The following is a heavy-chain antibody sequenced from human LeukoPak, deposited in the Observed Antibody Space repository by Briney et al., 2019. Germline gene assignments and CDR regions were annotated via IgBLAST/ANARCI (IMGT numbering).Heavy chain of an antibody. Sequence: ASVKVSCKVSGYTLTELSMHWLRQPPGKGLEWMGVFYPEYGETIYAQKFQGRVTMTEDTSTDTAYMELSSLRSEDTAVYYCATVLPVLRFLEWSPGRFDPWGQGTLVTVSS. J-gene: IGHJ5*02. CDR1: GYTLTELS. CDR3: ATVLPVLRFLEWSPGRFDP. CDR2: FYPEYGET. D-gene: IGHD3-3*01. V-gene: IGHV1-24*01.